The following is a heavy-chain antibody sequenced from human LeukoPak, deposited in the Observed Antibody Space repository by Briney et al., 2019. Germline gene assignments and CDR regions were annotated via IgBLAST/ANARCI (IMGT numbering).Heavy chain of an antibody. CDR3: ARVGKLDFWSGYPFFDY. V-gene: IGHV4-59*01. J-gene: IGHJ4*02. CDR2: IYYSGST. Sequence: SETLSLTCTVSGGSISSYYWSWIRQPPGKGLEWIGYIYYSGSTNYNPSLRSRVTISVDTSKNQFSLKLSSVTAADTAVYYCARVGKLDFWSGYPFFDYWGQGTLVTVSS. CDR1: GGSISSYY. D-gene: IGHD3-3*01.